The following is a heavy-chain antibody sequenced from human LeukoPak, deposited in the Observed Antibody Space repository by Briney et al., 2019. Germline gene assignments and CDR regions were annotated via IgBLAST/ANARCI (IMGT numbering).Heavy chain of an antibody. J-gene: IGHJ4*02. D-gene: IGHD3-10*01. CDR1: GGSISSSSYY. CDR3: ARRGYGLPFDY. CDR2: IYYSGST. Sequence: KSSETLSLTCTVSGGSISSSSYYWGWIRQPPGKGLEWIGSIYYSGSTYYNPSLKSRVTISVDTSKNQFSLKLSSVTAADTAVYYCARRGYGLPFDYWGQGTLVTVSS. V-gene: IGHV4-39*01.